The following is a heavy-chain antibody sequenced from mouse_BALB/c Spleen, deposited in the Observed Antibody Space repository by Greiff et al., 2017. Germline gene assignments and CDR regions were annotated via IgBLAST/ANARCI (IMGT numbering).Heavy chain of an antibody. J-gene: IGHJ3*01. V-gene: IGHV1S126*01. CDR3: ARADYDVPAWFAY. CDR1: GYSFTSYW. CDR2: IDPSDSET. Sequence: VQLQQSGPQLVRPGASVKISCKASGYSFTSYWMHWVKQWPGQGLEWIGMIDPSDSETRLNQKFKDKATLTVDKSSSTAYMQLSSPTSEDSAVYYCARADYDVPAWFAYGGQGTLVTVSA. D-gene: IGHD2-4*01.